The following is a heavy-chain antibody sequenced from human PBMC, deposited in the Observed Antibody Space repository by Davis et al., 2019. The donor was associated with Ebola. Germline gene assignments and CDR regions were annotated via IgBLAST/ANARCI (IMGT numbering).Heavy chain of an antibody. CDR1: GGTFSSYA. Sequence: SVKVSCKASGGTFSSYAISWVRQAPGQGLEWMGGIIPIFGTANYAQKFQGRVTITADESTSNAYMELSSLRSEDTAVYYCAATSIAARGGGYWGQGTLVTVSS. D-gene: IGHD6-6*01. J-gene: IGHJ4*02. V-gene: IGHV1-69*13. CDR3: AATSIAARGGGY. CDR2: IIPIFGTA.